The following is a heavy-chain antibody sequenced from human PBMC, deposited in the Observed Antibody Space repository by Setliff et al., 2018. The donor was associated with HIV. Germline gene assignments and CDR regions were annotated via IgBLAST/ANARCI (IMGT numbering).Heavy chain of an antibody. D-gene: IGHD3-10*01. V-gene: IGHV2-70*12. Sequence: SGPTLVNPTQTLTLTCTFSGFSLSTSGICVSWIRQPPGKALEWLARIDWDDDKYYNTSLKTRLTISKDTSKNQVVLTVTNMDPVDTATYYCAHSVGSGSYYNPDAFDIWGQGTMVAVSS. CDR1: GFSLSTSGIC. CDR2: IDWDDDK. J-gene: IGHJ3*02. CDR3: AHSVGSGSYYNPDAFDI.